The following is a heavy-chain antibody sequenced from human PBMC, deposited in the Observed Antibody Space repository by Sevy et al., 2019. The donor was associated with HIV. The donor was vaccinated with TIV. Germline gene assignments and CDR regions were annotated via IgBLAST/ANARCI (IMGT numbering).Heavy chain of an antibody. J-gene: IGHJ6*02. CDR3: TASIAARPAYYYYYGMDV. D-gene: IGHD6-6*01. CDR1: GFTFGDYA. CDR2: IRSKAYGGTP. Sequence: GSLRLSCTASGFTFGDYAMSWFRQAPGKGLEWVGFIRSKAYGGTPEYAASVKGRFTISRDDSKSIAYLQMNSLKTEDTAVYYCTASIAARPAYYYYYGMDVWGQGTTVTVSS. V-gene: IGHV3-49*03.